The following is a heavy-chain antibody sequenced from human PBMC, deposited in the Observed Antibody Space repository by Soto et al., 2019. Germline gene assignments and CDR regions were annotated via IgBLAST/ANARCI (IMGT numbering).Heavy chain of an antibody. CDR2: SYPGDSDT. V-gene: IGHV5-51*01. CDR1: GYSFTSYW. D-gene: IGHD2-2*01. CDR3: ARHVVFPSTPEKIPAFTKIQHHSTGRMHF. J-gene: IGHJ6*02. Sequence: GESLKISCKGSGYSFTSYWIGWVRQMPGKGLEWMGVSYPGDSDTRYSPSVQGQVTISADKCISTAYLQWSSLKPSDTAMYYCARHVVFPSTPEKIPAFTKIQHHSTGRMHFRGQGSTVTVSS.